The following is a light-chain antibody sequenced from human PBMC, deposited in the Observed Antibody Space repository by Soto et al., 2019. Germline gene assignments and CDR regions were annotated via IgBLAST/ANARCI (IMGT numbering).Light chain of an antibody. V-gene: IGKV3-20*01. J-gene: IGKJ2*03. Sequence: EIVLTQSPGTLSLSPGERATLSCRASQSVSSSNLAWYQQRPGQAPRLLIYGASSRATGIPGRFSGSGSGTDFTLTISRLEPEDFEVYYCQQHGTSPPYSFGQGTKLEIK. CDR3: QQHGTSPPYS. CDR1: QSVSSSN. CDR2: GAS.